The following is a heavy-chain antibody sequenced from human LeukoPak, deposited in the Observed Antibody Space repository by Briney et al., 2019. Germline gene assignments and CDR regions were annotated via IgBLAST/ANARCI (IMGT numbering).Heavy chain of an antibody. CDR3: ARPFMYCGGDCYNAFDI. D-gene: IGHD2-21*02. CDR1: GYTFTGYY. CDR2: INPNSGGT. Sequence: ASVKVSCKASGYTFTGYYMHRVRQAPGQGLEWMGWINPNSGGTNYAQKFQGRVTMTRDTSISTAYMELSRLRSDDTAVYYCARPFMYCGGDCYNAFDIWGQGTMVTVSS. J-gene: IGHJ3*02. V-gene: IGHV1-2*02.